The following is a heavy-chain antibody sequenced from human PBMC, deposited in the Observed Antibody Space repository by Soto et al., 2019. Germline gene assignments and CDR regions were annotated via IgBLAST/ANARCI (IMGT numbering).Heavy chain of an antibody. CDR1: GVSISSGDYY. J-gene: IGHJ6*02. Sequence: SETLSLTCTVSGVSISSGDYYWSWIRQPPGKGLEWIGYIYYSGSTYYNPSLKSRVTISVDTSKNQFSLKLSSVTAADTAVYYCASPGGGSYYYYGMDVWGQGTTVTVSS. V-gene: IGHV4-30-4*01. CDR3: ASPGGGSYYYYGMDV. D-gene: IGHD1-26*01. CDR2: IYYSGST.